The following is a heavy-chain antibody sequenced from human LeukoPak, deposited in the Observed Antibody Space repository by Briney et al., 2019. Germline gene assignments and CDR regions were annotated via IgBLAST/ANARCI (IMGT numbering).Heavy chain of an antibody. CDR1: GGIFSTFA. CDR3: ARETDDYVHFFDY. V-gene: IGHV1-69*06. D-gene: IGHD4-17*01. J-gene: IGHJ4*02. CDR2: TIPIFHTA. Sequence: GASVKVSCKASGGIFSTFAISWVRQAPGQGLEWMGGTIPIFHTANYAQKFQGRVTITADKSTSTAYMELSSLRSEDTAVYYCARETDDYVHFFDYWGQGTLVTVSS.